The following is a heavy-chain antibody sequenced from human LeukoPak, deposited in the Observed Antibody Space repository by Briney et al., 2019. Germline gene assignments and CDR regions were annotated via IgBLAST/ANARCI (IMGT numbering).Heavy chain of an antibody. CDR2: ISSSSSYI. CDR1: GFTFSSYS. Sequence: GGSLRLSCAASGFTFSSYSMNWVRRAPGKGLEWVSSISSSSSYIYYADSVKGRFTISRDNAKNSLYLQMNSLRAEDTAVYYCVRGSDYSDSRLRVRFYFDYWGQGTLVTVSS. J-gene: IGHJ4*02. V-gene: IGHV3-21*01. CDR3: VRGSDYSDSRLRVRFYFDY. D-gene: IGHD3-22*01.